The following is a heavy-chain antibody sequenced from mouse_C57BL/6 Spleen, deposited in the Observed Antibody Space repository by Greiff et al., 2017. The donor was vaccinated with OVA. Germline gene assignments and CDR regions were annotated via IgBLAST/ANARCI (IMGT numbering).Heavy chain of an antibody. CDR2: IDPENGDT. V-gene: IGHV14-4*01. D-gene: IGHD1-1*01. CDR3: TIYYGSSYPAWFAY. J-gene: IGHJ3*01. CDR1: GFNIKDDY. Sequence: VQLQQSGAELVRPGASVKLSCTASGFNIKDDYMHWVKQRPEQGLEWIGWIDPENGDTEYASKFQGKATITADTSSNTAYLQLSSLTSEDTAVYYCTIYYGSSYPAWFAYWGQGTLVTVSA.